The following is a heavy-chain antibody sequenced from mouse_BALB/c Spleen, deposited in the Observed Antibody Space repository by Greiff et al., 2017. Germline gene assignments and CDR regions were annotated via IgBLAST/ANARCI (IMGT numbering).Heavy chain of an antibody. CDR1: GYSITSDYA. V-gene: IGHV3-2*02. D-gene: IGHD1-2*01. CDR3: AREGTTATSLYFDV. J-gene: IGHJ1*01. CDR2: ISYSGST. Sequence: EVKLEESGPGLVKPSQSLSLTCTVTGYSITSDYAWNWIRQFPGNKLEWMGYISYSGSTSYNPSLKSRISITRDTSKNQFFLQLNSVTTEDTATYYCAREGTTATSLYFDVWGAGTTVTVSS.